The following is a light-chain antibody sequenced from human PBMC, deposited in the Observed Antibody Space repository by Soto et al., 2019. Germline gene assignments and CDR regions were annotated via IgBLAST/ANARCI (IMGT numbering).Light chain of an antibody. CDR3: QQYNSWPRT. CDR1: QSISSN. CDR2: GDS. J-gene: IGKJ1*01. V-gene: IGKV3-15*01. Sequence: EIVMTQSPATLSVSPGERATLSCRASQSISSNLAWYQQKAGQAPRLLIFGDSTRATGIPARFSGSGSGTEFTLTISSLQSEEFAVYYCQQYNSWPRTFGQGTKVELK.